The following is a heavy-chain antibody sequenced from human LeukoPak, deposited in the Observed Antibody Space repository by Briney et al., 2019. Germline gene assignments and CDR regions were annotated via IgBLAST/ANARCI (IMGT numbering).Heavy chain of an antibody. CDR2: ISSNHKTI. J-gene: IGHJ4*02. Sequence: GGSLRLSCAASGFTFSDYYMSWIRQAPGKGLEWVSYISSNHKTIYYAASVKDRFTISRDNANNSLFLQMNSLTAEDTAIYYCASGYRGSYFFDYWGQGILVTVSS. CDR1: GFTFSDYY. V-gene: IGHV3-11*01. D-gene: IGHD1-26*01. CDR3: ASGYRGSYFFDY.